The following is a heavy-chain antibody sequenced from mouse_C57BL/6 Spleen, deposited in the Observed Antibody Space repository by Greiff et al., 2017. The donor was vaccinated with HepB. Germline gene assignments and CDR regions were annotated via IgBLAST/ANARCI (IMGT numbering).Heavy chain of an antibody. CDR2: IDPEDGDT. V-gene: IGHV14-1*01. J-gene: IGHJ4*01. D-gene: IGHD2-14*01. CDR1: GFNIKDYY. Sequence: EVQLQQSGAELVRPGASVKLSCTASGFNIKDYYMHWVKQRPEQGLEWIGRIDPEDGDTEYAPKFQGKATMTADTSSNTAYLQLSSLTSEDTAVYYCTTDSWGYAPIAMDYWGQGTSVTVSS. CDR3: TTDSWGYAPIAMDY.